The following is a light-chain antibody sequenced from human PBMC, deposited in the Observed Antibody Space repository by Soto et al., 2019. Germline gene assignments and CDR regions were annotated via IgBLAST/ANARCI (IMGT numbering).Light chain of an antibody. V-gene: IGKV3-15*01. CDR1: QSVRSN. CDR2: GAS. Sequence: EIVMTQSPATLSVSPGERATLSCRDSQSVRSNLAWYQQKPGQAPRLIIYGASTRETGIPARFSGSGSGTEFTLTISSLQSEDFAVYYCQQYNNWPWTFGQGTKVDIK. CDR3: QQYNNWPWT. J-gene: IGKJ1*01.